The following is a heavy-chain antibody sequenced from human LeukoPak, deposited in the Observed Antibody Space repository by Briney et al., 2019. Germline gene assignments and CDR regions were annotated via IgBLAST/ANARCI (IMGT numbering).Heavy chain of an antibody. CDR2: IYYSGST. J-gene: IGHJ4*02. V-gene: IGHV4-30-4*01. CDR3: ASPAGLGMVRGVISTPPFDY. D-gene: IGHD3-10*01. CDR1: GGSISSGDYY. Sequence: ASETLSLTCTVSGGSISSGDYYWSWIRQPPGKGLEWIGYIYYSGSTYYNPSLKSRVTISVDTSKNQFSLKLSSVTAADTAVYYCASPAGLGMVRGVISTPPFDYWGQGTLVTVSS.